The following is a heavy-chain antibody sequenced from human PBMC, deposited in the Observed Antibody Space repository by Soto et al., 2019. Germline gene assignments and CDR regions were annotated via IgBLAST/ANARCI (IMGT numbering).Heavy chain of an antibody. CDR3: ARGPTGWYGYDY. Sequence: EVQLVESGGGLVQPGGSLRLSCAASGFTFSSSWMHWVRQAPGKGRVWVSRIYSDGSRTNYADSVQGRFTISRDNAKNTLYLQMNSLRAEDTALYYCARGPTGWYGYDYWGQGTLVTVSS. D-gene: IGHD6-19*01. CDR1: GFTFSSSW. J-gene: IGHJ4*02. CDR2: IYSDGSRT. V-gene: IGHV3-74*01.